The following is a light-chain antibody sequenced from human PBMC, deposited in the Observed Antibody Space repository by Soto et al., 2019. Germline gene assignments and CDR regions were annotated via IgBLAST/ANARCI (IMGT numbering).Light chain of an antibody. J-gene: IGLJ2*01. CDR1: SSDVGGYNY. CDR3: SSYAGSNNLRV. CDR2: LVT. V-gene: IGLV2-8*01. Sequence: QSVLTQPPSASGSPGQSVTISCTGTSSDVGGYNYVSWYQQHPGKAPKLLIYLVTKRPSGVPDRFSGSKSGNTASLTVSGLQAEVEADYYCSSYAGSNNLRVFGGGTKLTVL.